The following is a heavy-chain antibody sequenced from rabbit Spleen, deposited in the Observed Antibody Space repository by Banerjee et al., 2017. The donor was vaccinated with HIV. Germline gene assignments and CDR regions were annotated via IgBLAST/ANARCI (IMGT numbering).Heavy chain of an antibody. V-gene: IGHV1S43*01. CDR3: ARDADNVSCYDL. CDR2: IYNGDGST. J-gene: IGHJ4*01. CDR1: GIDFSSDYY. D-gene: IGHD1-1*01. Sequence: QQQLEESGGGLVQPEGTLTLTCKASGIDFSSDYYMCWVRQAPGKGLEWIGCIYNGDGSTYYASWVNGRFTISRSTSLNTVTLQMTSLTAADTATYFCARDADNVSCYDLWGPGTLVTVS.